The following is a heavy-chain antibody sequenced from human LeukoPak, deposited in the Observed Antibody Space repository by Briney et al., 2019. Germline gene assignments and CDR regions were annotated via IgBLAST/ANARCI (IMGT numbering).Heavy chain of an antibody. V-gene: IGHV1-8*02. CDR2: MNPKSGNT. Sequence: ASVKVSCKASGYTFTSYDINWVRQVTGQGLEWMGWMNPKSGNTGYAQKFQGRVTMTRNTSISTAYMEVSSLRYEDTAVYYCARRAVDNSYYYYMDVWGKGTTVTVSS. CDR1: GYTFTSYD. J-gene: IGHJ6*03. CDR3: ARRAVDNSYYYYMDV. D-gene: IGHD6-19*01.